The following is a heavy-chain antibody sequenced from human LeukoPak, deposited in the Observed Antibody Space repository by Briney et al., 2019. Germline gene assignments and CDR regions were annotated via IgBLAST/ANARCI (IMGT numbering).Heavy chain of an antibody. V-gene: IGHV3-30*03. D-gene: IGHD5-18*01. CDR2: ISCDGSNK. Sequence: GGSLRLSCAASGFTFSSYGMHWVRQAPGKGLEWVALISCDGSNKNYADFVKGRFTISRDKSKNTLYLQMNSLRAEDTAVYYCASPVRWIQLWYSFDYWGQGTLVTVSS. CDR3: ASPVRWIQLWYSFDY. CDR1: GFTFSSYG. J-gene: IGHJ4*02.